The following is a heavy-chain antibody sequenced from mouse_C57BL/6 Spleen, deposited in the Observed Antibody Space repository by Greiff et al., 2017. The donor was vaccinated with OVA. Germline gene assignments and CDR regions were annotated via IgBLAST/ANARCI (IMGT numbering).Heavy chain of an antibody. Sequence: QVQLQQSGPGLVQPSQSLSITCTVSGFSLTSYGVHWVRQSPGKGLEWLGVIWRGGSTDYNAAFMSRLSITKDNSKSQVFFKMNSLQAYDTAIYYCAKTPGGYYGSSQGYFDVWGTGTTVTVSS. D-gene: IGHD1-1*01. CDR2: IWRGGST. CDR1: GFSLTSYG. J-gene: IGHJ1*03. V-gene: IGHV2-5*01. CDR3: AKTPGGYYGSSQGYFDV.